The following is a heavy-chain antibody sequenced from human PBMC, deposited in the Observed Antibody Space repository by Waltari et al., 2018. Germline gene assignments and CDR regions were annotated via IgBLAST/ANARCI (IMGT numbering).Heavy chain of an antibody. D-gene: IGHD4-4*01. CDR3: AKDLYSNYYYYYGMDV. V-gene: IGHV3-43*01. CDR2: ISWDGGST. J-gene: IGHJ6*02. Sequence: EVQLVESGGVVVQPGGSLRLSCAASGFTFDDYTLPWVRHALGKGLEWVSFISWDGGSTYYADSVKGRFTISRDNSKNSLYLQMNSLRTEDTALYYCAKDLYSNYYYYYGMDVWGQGTTVTVSS. CDR1: GFTFDDYT.